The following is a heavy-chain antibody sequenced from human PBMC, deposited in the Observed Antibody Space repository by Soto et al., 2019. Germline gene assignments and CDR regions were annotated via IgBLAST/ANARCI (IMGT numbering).Heavy chain of an antibody. V-gene: IGHV3-9*01. D-gene: IGHD3-3*01. CDR1: GLNFDDFA. CDR2: ITWNSRVL. CDR3: ANGRYDFWSPYYFDS. J-gene: IGHJ4*02. Sequence: PVGFMRLSSVASGLNFDDFAMHWVRQAPGKGLEWVSGITWNSRVLAYADSVKGRFTISRDNARNSLYLQMDSLRDEDTALYYCANGRYDFWSPYYFDSWGQGTLVTVSS.